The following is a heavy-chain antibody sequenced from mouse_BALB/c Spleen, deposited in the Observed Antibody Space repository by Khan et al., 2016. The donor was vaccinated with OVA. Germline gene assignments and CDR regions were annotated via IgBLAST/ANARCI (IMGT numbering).Heavy chain of an antibody. CDR2: NDPENGET. V-gene: IGHV14-1*02. J-gene: IGHJ3*01. CDR3: TRTGYYAWFAY. Sequence: VQLQQSGAELVRPGALVKLSCKASGFNIKDYYMHWVKQRPEQGLEWIGWNDPENGETVYDPKFQGKANITADTSSNPAYLQLSSLTSEDAAVDYCTRTGYYAWFAYWGKGTPVTVS. D-gene: IGHD1-1*01. CDR1: GFNIKDYY.